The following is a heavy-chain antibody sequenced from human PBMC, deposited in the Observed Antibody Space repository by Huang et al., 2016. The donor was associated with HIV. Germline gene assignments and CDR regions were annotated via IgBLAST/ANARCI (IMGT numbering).Heavy chain of an antibody. J-gene: IGHJ5*02. D-gene: IGHD5-18*01. CDR2: IIPIFGTA. CDR3: ARTAYSYGFRQGYNWFDP. Sequence: QVLLVQSGAEVRKPGSSVKVSCTAFVGTFSSYAISWVRQAPGQGLEWMGGIIPIFGTANYTQKLQGRVTITVDESTNTGYMELTRLTSEDTAVYYWARTAYSYGFRQGYNWFDPWGQGTPVTVSS. V-gene: IGHV1-69*13. CDR1: VGTFSSYA.